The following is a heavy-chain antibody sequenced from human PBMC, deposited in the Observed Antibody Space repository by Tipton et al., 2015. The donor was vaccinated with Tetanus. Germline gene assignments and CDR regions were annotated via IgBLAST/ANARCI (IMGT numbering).Heavy chain of an antibody. CDR3: ARSVIVVVAATYFDY. J-gene: IGHJ4*02. V-gene: IGHV3-48*01. CDR2: ISSSSSTI. CDR1: GFTFSSYS. Sequence: SLRLSCAASGFTFSSYSMNWVRQAPGKGLEWVSYISSSSSTIYYADSVKGRFTISRDNAKNSLYLQMNSLRAEDTAVYYCARSVIVVVAATYFDYWGQGTLVTVSS. D-gene: IGHD2-15*01.